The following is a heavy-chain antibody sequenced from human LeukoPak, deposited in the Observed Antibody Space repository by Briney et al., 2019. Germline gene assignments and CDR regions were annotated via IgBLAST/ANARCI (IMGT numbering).Heavy chain of an antibody. CDR2: IYSDGST. J-gene: IGHJ4*02. Sequence: PGGPLRLSCTASGFSVTSNYMNWVRQAPGKGLEWVSLIYSDGSTYHADSVKGRFTISRGKSNNMVYLQVNNLRVEDTAMYYCTRDPPAVLLGTYGWGQGALVTVSS. D-gene: IGHD2/OR15-2a*01. V-gene: IGHV3-66*01. CDR1: GFSVTSNY. CDR3: TRDPPAVLLGTYG.